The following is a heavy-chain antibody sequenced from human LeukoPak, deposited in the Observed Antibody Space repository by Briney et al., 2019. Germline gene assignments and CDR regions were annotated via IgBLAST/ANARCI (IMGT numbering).Heavy chain of an antibody. CDR2: ISWNSGSI. J-gene: IGHJ4*02. V-gene: IGHV3-9*01. D-gene: IGHD3-16*02. CDR3: ARDPSYYDYVWGSYRYLDY. CDR1: GFTFDDYA. Sequence: GGSLRLSCAASGFTFDDYAMHWVRQAPGKGLEWVSGISWNSGSIGYADSVKGRFTISRDNAKNTLYLQMNSLRAEDTAVYYCARDPSYYDYVWGSYRYLDYWGQGTLVTVSS.